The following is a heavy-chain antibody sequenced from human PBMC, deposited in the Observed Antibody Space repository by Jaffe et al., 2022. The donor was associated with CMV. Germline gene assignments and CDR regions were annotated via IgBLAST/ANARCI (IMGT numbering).Heavy chain of an antibody. CDR2: MNPNSGNT. CDR1: GYTFTSYD. V-gene: IGHV1-8*01. J-gene: IGHJ3*02. Sequence: QVQLVQSGAEVKKPGASVKVSCKASGYTFTSYDINWVRQATGQGLEWMGWMNPNSGNTGYAQKFQGRVTMTRNTSISTAYMELSSLRSEDTAVYYCASTNVVVVAATTPDDAFDIWGQGTMVTVSS. CDR3: ASTNVVVVAATTPDDAFDI. D-gene: IGHD2-15*01.